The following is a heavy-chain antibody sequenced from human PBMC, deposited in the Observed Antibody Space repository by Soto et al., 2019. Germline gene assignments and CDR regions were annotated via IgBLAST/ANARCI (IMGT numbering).Heavy chain of an antibody. CDR3: ARVTMVIRDSDHVGVDV. CDR2: ISHTGTT. J-gene: IGHJ6*02. V-gene: IGHV4-38-2*02. D-gene: IGHD4-17*01. CDR1: GFPISSPYS. Sequence: PSETLSLTCLVSGFPISSPYSWGWIRQPPGKGLEWIGSISHTGTTSYSPSLTSRVSISVDTSKNQVSLKLTSVTAADTAVYFCARVTMVIRDSDHVGVDVWGHGTTVTVSS.